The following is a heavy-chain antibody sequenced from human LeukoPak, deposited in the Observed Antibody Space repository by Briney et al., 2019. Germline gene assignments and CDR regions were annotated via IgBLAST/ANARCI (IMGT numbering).Heavy chain of an antibody. Sequence: ASVKVSCKASGGTFSSYAISWVRQAPGQGLEWMGGIIPIFGTANYAQKFQGRVTITADESTSTAYMELSSLRSEDTAVYYCAKSGYSYGPHFDYWGQGTLVTVSS. D-gene: IGHD5-18*01. V-gene: IGHV1-69*13. J-gene: IGHJ4*02. CDR2: IIPIFGTA. CDR3: AKSGYSYGPHFDY. CDR1: GGTFSSYA.